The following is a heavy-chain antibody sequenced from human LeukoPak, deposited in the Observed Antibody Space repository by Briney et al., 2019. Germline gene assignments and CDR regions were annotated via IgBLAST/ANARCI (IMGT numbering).Heavy chain of an antibody. D-gene: IGHD3-3*02. Sequence: PSETLSLTCTVSGDSIRAYYWSWIRQPPGKGLEWIGSIYYSGSTNYNPSLKSRVTISVDTSKNQFSLKLSSVTAADTAVYYCARAHSHFVDYWGQGTLVTVSP. CDR2: IYYSGST. J-gene: IGHJ4*02. CDR1: GDSIRAYY. V-gene: IGHV4-59*01. CDR3: ARAHSHFVDY.